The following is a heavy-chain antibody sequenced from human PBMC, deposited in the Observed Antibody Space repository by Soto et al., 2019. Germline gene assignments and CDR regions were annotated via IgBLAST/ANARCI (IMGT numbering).Heavy chain of an antibody. D-gene: IGHD1-20*01. Sequence: SDTLSLTCSVSGGTSSNTSYYWGWILQRPGKGLEWIGNIYYTGSTYYNQSLKSRVTLSVDTSKNQFSLRLSSVTAVDTAVYFCSRHHNGNFFASWYQGTLVTVSS. CDR1: GGTSSNTSYY. CDR3: SRHHNGNFFAS. V-gene: IGHV4-39*01. CDR2: IYYTGST. J-gene: IGHJ4*02.